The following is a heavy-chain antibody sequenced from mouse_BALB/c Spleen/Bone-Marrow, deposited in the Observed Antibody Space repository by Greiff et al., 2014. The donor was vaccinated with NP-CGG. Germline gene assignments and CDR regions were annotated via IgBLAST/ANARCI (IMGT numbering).Heavy chain of an antibody. D-gene: IGHD2-1*01. V-gene: IGHV7-3*02. CDR1: GFTFTDHY. J-gene: IGHJ2*01. CDR2: IRNKANGYTT. CDR3: ARDYLYYFDY. Sequence: EVKLVESGGGLVQPGGFLRLSCATSGFTFTDHYMSWVRQPPGKALEWLGFIRNKANGYTTEYSASVKGRFTISRDNSQSIVYLQMNTLRAEGSATYYCARDYLYYFDYWGQGTTLTVSS.